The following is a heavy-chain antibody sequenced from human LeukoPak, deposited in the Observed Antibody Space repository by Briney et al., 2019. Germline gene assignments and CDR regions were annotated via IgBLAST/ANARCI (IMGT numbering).Heavy chain of an antibody. CDR2: ICSYGTGT. J-gene: IGHJ3*02. CDR1: GFTFSRFA. CDR3: AREKYTDLAPDVFDI. Sequence: PGGSLRLSCAASGFTFSRFAIHWVRQAPGKGLEYVSCICSYGTGTYYADSVKGRFTISRDNTENTVYLQMDSLRAEDMAVYFCAREKYTDLAPDVFDILGEGATVIVSS. V-gene: IGHV3-64*02. D-gene: IGHD2-2*02.